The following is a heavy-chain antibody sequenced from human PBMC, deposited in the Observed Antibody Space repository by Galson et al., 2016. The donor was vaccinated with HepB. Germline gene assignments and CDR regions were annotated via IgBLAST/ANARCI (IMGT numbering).Heavy chain of an antibody. Sequence: SKTSYVDSVKGRFTIPRDNVENSLYLQMNSLRAEDTAVYYCARYGDEAGWNFQHWGQGTLVTVSS. CDR2: SKT. D-gene: IGHD6-19*01. CDR3: ARYGDEAGWNFQH. V-gene: IGHV3-7*03. J-gene: IGHJ1*01.